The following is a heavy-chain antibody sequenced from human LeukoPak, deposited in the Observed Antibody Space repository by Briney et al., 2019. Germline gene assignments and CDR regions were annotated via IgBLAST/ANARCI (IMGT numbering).Heavy chain of an antibody. CDR1: GFTFASYA. V-gene: IGHV3-23*01. CDR3: AKDGRRGCNSPICSSPR. J-gene: IGHJ4*02. D-gene: IGHD2-2*01. Sequence: GGSLRLSCAASGFTFASYAMSWVRQAPGKGLEWVSAVSGSGGSTYYADSVKGRFTISRDNSKNTLYLQMNSLRAEDTAVYYCAKDGRRGCNSPICSSPRWGQGTLVTVSS. CDR2: VSGSGGST.